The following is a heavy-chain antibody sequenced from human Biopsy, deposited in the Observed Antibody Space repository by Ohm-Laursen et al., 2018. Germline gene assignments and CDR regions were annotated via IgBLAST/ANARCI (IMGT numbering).Heavy chain of an antibody. CDR2: ISWDGGSE. CDR3: AISNPASNYKWNDQDEALDF. J-gene: IGHJ3*01. CDR1: GFTFDDHV. V-gene: IGHV3-9*01. Sequence: SLRLSCAASGFTFDDHVMHWVRQAPGKGLEWVSGISWDGGSEGYADSVKGRFTISRDNAKNSLYLQMNSLRAEDTAVYFCAISNPASNYKWNDQDEALDFWGQGTMVTVSS. D-gene: IGHD1-20*01.